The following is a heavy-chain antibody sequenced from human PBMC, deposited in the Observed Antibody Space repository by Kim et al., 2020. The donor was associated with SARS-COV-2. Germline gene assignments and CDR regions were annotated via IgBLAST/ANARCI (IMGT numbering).Heavy chain of an antibody. Sequence: YYAASVSGRFTISRDNSKNTLSLQMNSLRAEDTALYYCAKGGLSGSSDYWGQGTLVTVSS. V-gene: IGHV3-23*01. D-gene: IGHD1-26*01. CDR3: AKGGLSGSSDY. J-gene: IGHJ4*02.